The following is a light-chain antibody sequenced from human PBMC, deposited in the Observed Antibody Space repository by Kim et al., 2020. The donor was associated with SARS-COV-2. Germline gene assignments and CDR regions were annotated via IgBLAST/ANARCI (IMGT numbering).Light chain of an antibody. CDR2: LGS. J-gene: IGKJ5*01. CDR1: QSLLHSNGYNY. Sequence: IVMTQYPLTLPVTPGEPASISCRSSQSLLHSNGYNYLDWYLQKPGQSPHLLIYLGSNRASGVPDRFSGSGSGTDFTLKISRVEAEDVGVYYCMQALQTITFGQGTRLEIK. V-gene: IGKV2-28*01. CDR3: MQALQTIT.